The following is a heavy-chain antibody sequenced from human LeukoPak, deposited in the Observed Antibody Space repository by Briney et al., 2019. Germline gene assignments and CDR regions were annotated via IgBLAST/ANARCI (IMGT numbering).Heavy chain of an antibody. D-gene: IGHD1-1*01. J-gene: IGHJ5*01. V-gene: IGHV4-59*01. Sequence: PSEILSLTCTVSGGSISSYYWSWIRQPPGKGLEWIGYIHYSGSTNYNPSLKSRVTISVDTSKNQFSLKLSSVTAADTAVYYCAREGTTGTNLNWFDSWGQGTLVTVSS. CDR1: GGSISSYY. CDR2: IHYSGST. CDR3: AREGTTGTNLNWFDS.